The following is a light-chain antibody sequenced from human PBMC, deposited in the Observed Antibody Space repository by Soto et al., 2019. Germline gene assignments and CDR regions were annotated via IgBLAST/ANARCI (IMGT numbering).Light chain of an antibody. CDR2: DVN. CDR1: SSDVGDYNY. CDR3: ASYTRTTTLV. J-gene: IGLJ2*01. V-gene: IGLV2-14*01. Sequence: QSALTQPPSASGTPGQSVTIPCTGTSSDVGDYNYVSWYQQHPGKAPKLVIYDVNNRPSGISYRFSGSKSGNTASLTISGLQAEDEADYYCASYTRTTTLVFGGGTQLTVL.